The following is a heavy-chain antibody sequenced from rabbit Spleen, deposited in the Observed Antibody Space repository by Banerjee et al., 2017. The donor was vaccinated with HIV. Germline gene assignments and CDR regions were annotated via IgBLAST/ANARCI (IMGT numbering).Heavy chain of an antibody. Sequence: QSLEESGGDLVKPGASLTLTCTASGVSFSSSSYMCWVRQAPGKGLEWISCIAAGSSGFTYSATWAKGRFTCSKTSSTTVTLQMTSLTVADTATYFCARDTGSSFSSYGMDLWGPGTLVTVS. CDR1: GVSFSSSSY. J-gene: IGHJ6*01. V-gene: IGHV1S40*01. D-gene: IGHD8-1*01. CDR3: ARDTGSSFSSYGMDL. CDR2: IAAGSSGFT.